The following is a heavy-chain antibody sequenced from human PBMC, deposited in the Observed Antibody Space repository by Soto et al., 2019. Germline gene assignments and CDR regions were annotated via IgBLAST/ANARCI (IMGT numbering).Heavy chain of an antibody. V-gene: IGHV4-31*01. J-gene: IGHJ4*02. D-gene: IGHD1-26*01. Sequence: QVQLQESGPGLVKPSQTLSLTCTVSGGSIYTGGFYWSWIRQLPGKGLEWLGYIYYTGSTQYTPSLKGPLTISTGTSDNPFSLRLAPVAAADTAVYYCATSLVTSRTRVDYWGQGTLVTVSS. CDR3: ATSLVTSRTRVDY. CDR2: IYYTGST. CDR1: GGSIYTGGFY.